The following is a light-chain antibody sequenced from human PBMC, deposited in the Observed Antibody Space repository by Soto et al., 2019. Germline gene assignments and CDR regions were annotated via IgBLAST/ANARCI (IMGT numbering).Light chain of an antibody. Sequence: EIVLTQSPATLSLSPGERATLSCRTSQSVGSSLAWYQQKPGQAPRLLIYGAANRATGIPGRFSGSGSGTDFTLTISSLVPEDFAVCYCQQYSNWPITFGQGTRLEIK. CDR3: QQYSNWPIT. V-gene: IGKV3-11*01. CDR2: GAA. CDR1: QSVGSS. J-gene: IGKJ5*01.